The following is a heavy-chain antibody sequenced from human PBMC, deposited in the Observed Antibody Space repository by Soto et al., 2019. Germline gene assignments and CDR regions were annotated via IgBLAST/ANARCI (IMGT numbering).Heavy chain of an antibody. CDR1: GITFSSYA. J-gene: IGHJ4*02. V-gene: IGHV3-23*01. CDR3: AKDRGWFGESEIDY. Sequence: ERSLRLSCAASGITFSSYAMSWVRQAPGKGLEWVSAISGSGGSTYYADSVKGRFTISRDNSKNTLYLQMNSLRAEDTAVYYCAKDRGWFGESEIDYWGQGTLVTVS. CDR2: ISGSGGST. D-gene: IGHD3-10*01.